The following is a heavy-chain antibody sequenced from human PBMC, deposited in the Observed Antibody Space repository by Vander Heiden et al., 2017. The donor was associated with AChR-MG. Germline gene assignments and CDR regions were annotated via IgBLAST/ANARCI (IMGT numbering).Heavy chain of an antibody. D-gene: IGHD3-9*01. Sequence: QVQLVESGGGVVQPGRSLRLSCAASGFPFSSYGMHWVRQAPGKGLEWVAVISYDGSNKYYADSVKGRFTISRDNSKNTLYLQMNSLRAEDTAVYYCAKDSWGRYFDWPDYWGQGTLVTVSS. CDR1: GFPFSSYG. V-gene: IGHV3-30*18. CDR2: ISYDGSNK. J-gene: IGHJ4*02. CDR3: AKDSWGRYFDWPDY.